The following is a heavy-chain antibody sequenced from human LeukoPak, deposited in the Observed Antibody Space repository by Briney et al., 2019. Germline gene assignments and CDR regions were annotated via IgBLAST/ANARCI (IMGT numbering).Heavy chain of an antibody. D-gene: IGHD3-3*02. Sequence: GGSLRLSCAASGFTVSSNYMIWVRQAPGKGLEWVSVIYSGGSTYYSDSVKGRFTISRDNSKNTLYLQMNSLRAEDTAVYYCAREISRTGAFDIWGQGTMVTVSS. CDR2: IYSGGST. CDR3: AREISRTGAFDI. J-gene: IGHJ3*02. CDR1: GFTVSSNY. V-gene: IGHV3-53*05.